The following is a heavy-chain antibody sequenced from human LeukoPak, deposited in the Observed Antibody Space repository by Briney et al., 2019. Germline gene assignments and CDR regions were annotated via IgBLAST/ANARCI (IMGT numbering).Heavy chain of an antibody. CDR1: GFTFDDYT. CDR3: AREYYYDSSGYGNYFDY. D-gene: IGHD3-22*01. J-gene: IGHJ4*02. Sequence: GGSLRLSCAASGFTFDDYTMHWVRQAPGKGLEWVSLISWDGGSTYYAASVKGRFTISRDNSKNSLYLQMNSLRTEDTALYYCAREYYYDSSGYGNYFDYWGQGTLVTVSS. CDR2: ISWDGGST. V-gene: IGHV3-43*01.